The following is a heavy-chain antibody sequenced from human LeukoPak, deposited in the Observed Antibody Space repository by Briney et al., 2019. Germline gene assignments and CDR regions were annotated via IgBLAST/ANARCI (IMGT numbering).Heavy chain of an antibody. CDR2: INPSGGST. CDR3: YLKIAAAGTSFDY. J-gene: IGHJ4*02. V-gene: IGHV1-46*01. Sequence: GASVKVSCKASGYTFTSYGISWVRQAPGQGLEWMGIINPSGGSTSYAQKFQGRVTMTRDMSTSTVYMELSSLRSEDTAVYYCYLKIAAAGTSFDYWGQGTLVTVSS. D-gene: IGHD6-13*01. CDR1: GYTFTSYG.